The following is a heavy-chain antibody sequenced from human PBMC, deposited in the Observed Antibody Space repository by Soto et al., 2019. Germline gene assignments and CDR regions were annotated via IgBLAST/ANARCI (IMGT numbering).Heavy chain of an antibody. J-gene: IGHJ6*02. Sequence: PSETLSLTCTVSGGSISSGDFFWHWIRQHPGKGLEWLGYIYYSGNTYYNPSLKGRVSMSVDTAENQFSLKLSSVAAADTAVYYCARSGIAVAGTHYYYGMDVWGQGTMVTVSS. CDR1: GGSISSGDFF. CDR2: IYYSGNT. D-gene: IGHD6-19*01. V-gene: IGHV4-31*03. CDR3: ARSGIAVAGTHYYYGMDV.